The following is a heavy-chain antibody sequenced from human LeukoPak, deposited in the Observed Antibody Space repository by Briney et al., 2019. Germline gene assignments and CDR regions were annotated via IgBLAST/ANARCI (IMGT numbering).Heavy chain of an antibody. D-gene: IGHD3-10*01. Sequence: PGGSLRLSCAASGFTFDDYAMHWVRQAPGKGLEWVSGISWNSGSIGYADSVKGRFTISRDNAKNSLYLQMNSLRTEDTALYYCAKDRTGSSRYSVFHYWGQGTLVTVSS. J-gene: IGHJ4*02. CDR3: AKDRTGSSRYSVFHY. CDR1: GFTFDDYA. CDR2: ISWNSGSI. V-gene: IGHV3-9*01.